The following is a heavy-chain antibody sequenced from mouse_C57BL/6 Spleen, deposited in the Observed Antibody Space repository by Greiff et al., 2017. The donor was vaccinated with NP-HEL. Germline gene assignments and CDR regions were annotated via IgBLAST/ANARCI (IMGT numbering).Heavy chain of an antibody. CDR1: GFTFSSYG. Sequence: EVQGVESGGDLVKPGGSLKLSCAASGFTFSSYGMSWVRQTPDKRLEWVATISSGGSYTYYPDSVKGRFTISRDNAKNTLYLQMSSLKSEDTAMYYCARHYYGSSYYFDDWGQGTTLTVSS. D-gene: IGHD1-1*01. CDR3: ARHYYGSSYYFDD. CDR2: ISSGGSYT. J-gene: IGHJ2*01. V-gene: IGHV5-6*01.